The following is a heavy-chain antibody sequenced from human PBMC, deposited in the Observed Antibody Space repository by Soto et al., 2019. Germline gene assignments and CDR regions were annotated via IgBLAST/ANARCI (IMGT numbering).Heavy chain of an antibody. CDR1: GFTFSSYG. Sequence: QVQLVESGGGAVQPGRSLRLSCAASGFTFSSYGMHWVRQAPGKGLEWVAVISYDGSNKYYADSVKGRFTISRDNSKNTLYLQMNSLRAEDTAVYYCAKSRSAAGRYYFDYWGQGTLVTVSS. CDR2: ISYDGSNK. D-gene: IGHD6-13*01. V-gene: IGHV3-30*18. J-gene: IGHJ4*02. CDR3: AKSRSAAGRYYFDY.